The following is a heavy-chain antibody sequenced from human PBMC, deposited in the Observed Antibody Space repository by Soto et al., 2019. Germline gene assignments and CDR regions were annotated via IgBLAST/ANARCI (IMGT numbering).Heavy chain of an antibody. J-gene: IGHJ1*01. CDR1: GGTFSSYT. CDR3: ARADSTGYFQH. CDR2: IIPILGAA. V-gene: IGHV1-69*08. D-gene: IGHD3-22*01. Sequence: ASVKVSCKASGGTFSSYTISWVRQAPGQGLEWMGRIIPILGAANYAQKFQGRVTITADKSTSTAYMELSSLRSEDTAVYYCARADSTGYFQHWGQGTLVTVSS.